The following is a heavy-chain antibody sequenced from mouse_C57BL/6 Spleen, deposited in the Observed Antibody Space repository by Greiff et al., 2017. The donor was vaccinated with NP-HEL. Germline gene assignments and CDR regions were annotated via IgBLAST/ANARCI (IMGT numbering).Heavy chain of an antibody. CDR3: ARECGNYPYYFDY. CDR2: ISDGGSYT. J-gene: IGHJ2*01. CDR1: GFTFSSYA. Sequence: EVKLMESGGGLVKPGGSLKLSCAASGFTFSSYAMSWVRQTPEKRLEWVATISDGGSYTYYPDNVKGRFTISRDNAKNNLYLQMSHLKSEDTAMYYCARECGNYPYYFDYWGQGTTLTVSS. D-gene: IGHD2-1*01. V-gene: IGHV5-4*01.